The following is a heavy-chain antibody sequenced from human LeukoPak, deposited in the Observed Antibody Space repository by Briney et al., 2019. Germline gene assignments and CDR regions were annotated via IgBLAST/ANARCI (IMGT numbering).Heavy chain of an antibody. CDR1: GGSISSGDYY. CDR2: IYYSGST. J-gene: IGHJ4*02. Sequence: PSETLSLTCSVSGGSISSGDYYWSWIRQPPGKGLEWIGYIYYSGSTYFNPSLKSRVTISVDTSKNQFSLKLSSVTAADTAVYYCASYDYVWGSYRFDYWGQGTLVTVSS. V-gene: IGHV4-30-4*01. D-gene: IGHD3-16*02. CDR3: ASYDYVWGSYRFDY.